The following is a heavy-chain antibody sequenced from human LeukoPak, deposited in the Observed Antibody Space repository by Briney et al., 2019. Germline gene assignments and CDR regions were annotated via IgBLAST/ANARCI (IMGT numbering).Heavy chain of an antibody. CDR1: GGSISSSSYY. CDR2: TYYSGST. CDR3: ARDRRFLEWLLGGWFDP. V-gene: IGHV4-39*07. D-gene: IGHD3-3*01. Sequence: SETLSLTCTVSGGSISSSSYYWGWIRQPPGKGLEWIGSTYYSGSTYYNPSLKSRVTISVDTSKNQFSLKLSSVTAADTAVYYCARDRRFLEWLLGGWFDPWGQGTLVTVSS. J-gene: IGHJ5*02.